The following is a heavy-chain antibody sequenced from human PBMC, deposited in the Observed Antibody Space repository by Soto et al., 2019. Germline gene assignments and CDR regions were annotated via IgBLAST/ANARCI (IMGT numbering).Heavy chain of an antibody. D-gene: IGHD2-2*01. CDR2: IFYTGTT. CDR1: GGSISYNSYY. CDR3: ARLVVVAPVANA. J-gene: IGHJ5*02. V-gene: IGHV4-39*02. Sequence: QLKLQESGPGLVKPSETLSLTCSVSGGSISYNSYYWGWIRQPPGKGLEWVGGIFYTGTTYYSPSLKDRVTISVGTSKNSFSLNLTSVTAADTAVYFCARLVVVAPVANAWGQGTLVTVSS.